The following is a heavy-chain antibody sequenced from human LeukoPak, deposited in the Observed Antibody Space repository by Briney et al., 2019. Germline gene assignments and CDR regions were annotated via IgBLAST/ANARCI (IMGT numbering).Heavy chain of an antibody. D-gene: IGHD4-17*01. V-gene: IGHV1-69*13. J-gene: IGHJ5*02. CDR3: ARGPATVIHDNWFDP. CDR2: IIPIFGTA. Sequence: GASVKVSCKASGGTFSSYAISWVRQAPGQGLEWMGGIIPIFGTANYAQKFQGRVTITADESTSTAYMELSRLRSDDTAVYYCARGPATVIHDNWFDPWGQGTLVTVSS. CDR1: GGTFSSYA.